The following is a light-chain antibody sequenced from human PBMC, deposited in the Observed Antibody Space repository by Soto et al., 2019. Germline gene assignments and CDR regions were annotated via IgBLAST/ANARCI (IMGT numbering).Light chain of an antibody. Sequence: QSALTQPASVSGSPGLSIAISCTGTSRDVGGYNSVSWYQQQPGKVHKLMIYDVSNSPSGVSNRFSCSKSGNTASLTISGLQAEDEGDYYCSSYTAGGSYVFGAGTKLTVL. CDR3: SSYTAGGSYV. V-gene: IGLV2-14*01. CDR2: DVS. CDR1: SRDVGGYNS. J-gene: IGLJ1*01.